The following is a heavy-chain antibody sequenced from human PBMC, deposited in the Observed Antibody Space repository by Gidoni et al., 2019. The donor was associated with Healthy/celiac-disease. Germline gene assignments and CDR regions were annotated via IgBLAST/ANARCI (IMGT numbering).Heavy chain of an antibody. CDR2: IYYSGST. D-gene: IGHD3-10*01. Sequence: VHLQESGPGLAKPSETLSLPCPVPGGSVSSGSYYWSWIRPPPGKGLEWIGYIYYSGSTNYNPSRKSRVTISVDTSKNQFSLKLSSVTAADTAVYYCARETTYYYGSGSYYLFDYWGQGTLVTVSS. V-gene: IGHV4-61*01. J-gene: IGHJ4*02. CDR3: ARETTYYYGSGSYYLFDY. CDR1: GGSVSSGSYY.